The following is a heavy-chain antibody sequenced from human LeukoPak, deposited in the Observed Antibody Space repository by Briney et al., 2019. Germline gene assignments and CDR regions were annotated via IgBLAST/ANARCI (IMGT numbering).Heavy chain of an antibody. CDR2: IYHSGST. Sequence: SETLFLTCTVSGYSISSGYYWGWIRQPPGKGLEWIGSIYHSGSTYYNPSLKSRVTISVDTSKNQFSLKLSSVTAADTAVYYCARGYPYYYGSGSYYPLDVWGKGTTVTISS. V-gene: IGHV4-38-2*02. CDR1: GYSISSGYY. J-gene: IGHJ6*04. D-gene: IGHD3-10*01. CDR3: ARGYPYYYGSGSYYPLDV.